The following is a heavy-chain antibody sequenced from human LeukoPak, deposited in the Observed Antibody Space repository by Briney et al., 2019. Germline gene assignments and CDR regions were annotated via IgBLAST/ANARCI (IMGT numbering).Heavy chain of an antibody. J-gene: IGHJ3*01. V-gene: IGHV3-66*01. D-gene: IGHD3-22*01. CDR3: ARWYYYDSSGSLLGAFDV. CDR2: IYSGGST. Sequence: GGSLRLSCAASGFTVSSNYMNWVRQAPGKGLEWVSVIYSGGSTYYADSVKGRFTISRDNSKNTLYLQMNSLRAEDTAVYYCARWYYYDSSGSLLGAFDVWGQGTMVTVSS. CDR1: GFTVSSNY.